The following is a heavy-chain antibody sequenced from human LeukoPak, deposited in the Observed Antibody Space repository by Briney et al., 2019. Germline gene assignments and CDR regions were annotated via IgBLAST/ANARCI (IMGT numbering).Heavy chain of an antibody. V-gene: IGHV1-18*01. CDR3: ARVDQGACSSTSCYPY. J-gene: IGHJ4*02. D-gene: IGHD2-2*01. CDR1: GYTFTSYG. Sequence: ASVKVSCKASGYTFTSYGISWVRQAPGQGLEWMGWISAYNGNTNYAQKLQGRVTMTTDTSTSTAYMELRSLRSDDTAVYYCARVDQGACSSTSCYPYWGQGTLVTVSS. CDR2: ISAYNGNT.